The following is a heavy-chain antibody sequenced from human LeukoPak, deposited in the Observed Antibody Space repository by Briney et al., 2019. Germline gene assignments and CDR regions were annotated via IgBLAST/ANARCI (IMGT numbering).Heavy chain of an antibody. CDR2: IYYSGST. J-gene: IGHJ4*02. CDR1: GGSISSYY. Sequence: SETLSLTCTVSGGSISSYYWSWIRQPPGKGLEWIGYIYYSGSTNYNPSLKSRVTISVDTSKNQFSLKRSSVTAADTAVYYCASYNWSDVEDYWGQGTLVTASS. CDR3: ASYNWSDVEDY. V-gene: IGHV4-59*01. D-gene: IGHD1-20*01.